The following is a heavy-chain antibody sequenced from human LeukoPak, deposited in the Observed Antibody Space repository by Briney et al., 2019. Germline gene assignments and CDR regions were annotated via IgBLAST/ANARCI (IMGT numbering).Heavy chain of an antibody. CDR3: AREDPSIAAAHFDY. J-gene: IGHJ4*02. Sequence: GGSLRLSCAASGFTFSSYAMHWVRQAPGKGLEWVAVISYDGSNKYYADSVKGRFTISRDNSKNTLYLQMNSLGAEDTAVYYCAREDPSIAAAHFDYWGQGTLVTVSS. CDR1: GFTFSSYA. CDR2: ISYDGSNK. D-gene: IGHD6-13*01. V-gene: IGHV3-30-3*01.